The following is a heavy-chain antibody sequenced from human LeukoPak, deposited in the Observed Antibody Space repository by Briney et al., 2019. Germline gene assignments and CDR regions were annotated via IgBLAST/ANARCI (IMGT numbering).Heavy chain of an antibody. CDR3: ARVVSGWSPFDY. CDR1: GYTFTSYG. CDR2: ISAYNGNT. Sequence: ASVKVSCKASGYTFTSYGISWVRQAPGQGLEWMGWISAYNGNTNYAQKLQGRVTMTTDTSTSTAYMELRSLRSDDTAVYYCARVVSGWSPFDYWGQGALVTVSS. D-gene: IGHD6-19*01. J-gene: IGHJ4*02. V-gene: IGHV1-18*01.